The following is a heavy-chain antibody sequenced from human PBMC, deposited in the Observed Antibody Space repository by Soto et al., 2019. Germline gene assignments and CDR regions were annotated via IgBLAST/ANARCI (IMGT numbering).Heavy chain of an antibody. V-gene: IGHV4-4*02. CDR3: AREVTYGSGSYYNRATNNYYYYYMDV. CDR2: IYYSGST. Sequence: PSETLSLTCAVSSGSISSSNWWSWVRQPPGKGLEWIGEIYYSGSTYYNPSLKSRVTISVDTSKNQFSLKLSSVTAADTAVYYCAREVTYGSGSYYNRATNNYYYYYMDVWGKGTTVTVSS. CDR1: SGSISSSNW. J-gene: IGHJ6*03. D-gene: IGHD3-10*01.